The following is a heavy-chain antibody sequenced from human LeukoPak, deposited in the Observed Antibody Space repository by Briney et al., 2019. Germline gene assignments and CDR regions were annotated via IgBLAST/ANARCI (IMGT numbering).Heavy chain of an antibody. V-gene: IGHV3-7*01. D-gene: IGHD3-22*01. CDR3: ARDSSGYAY. J-gene: IGHJ4*02. Sequence: PGGSLRLSCAASGFTFSSSWMSWVRQAPGKGLEWVANTNQVGSEEYYVDSVKGRFTISRDNDKNSLYLQMNSLRAEDTAVYYCARDSSGYAYWGQGTLVTVSS. CDR1: GFTFSSSW. CDR2: TNQVGSEE.